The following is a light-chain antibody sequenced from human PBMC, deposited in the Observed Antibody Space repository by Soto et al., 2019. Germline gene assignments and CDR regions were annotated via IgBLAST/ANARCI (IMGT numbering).Light chain of an antibody. CDR1: RSTRRD. CDR2: DXS. Sequence: DIHMTQSPSSIPASVGAVVTNPXRASRSTRRDLNGYQQQRGXAPQXXXYDXSSLQSGVPSRLSGSGSGTDFTLTISSLQPEDFATYYCQQSYSTPWTFGQGTKVDIK. CDR3: QQSYSTPWT. J-gene: IGKJ1*01. V-gene: IGKV1-39*01.